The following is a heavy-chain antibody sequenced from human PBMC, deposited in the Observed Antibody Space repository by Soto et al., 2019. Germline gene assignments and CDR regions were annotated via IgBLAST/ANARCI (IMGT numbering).Heavy chain of an antibody. D-gene: IGHD3-9*01. V-gene: IGHV5-51*01. Sequence: PGESLKISCKRSGYSFTSYWIGWVRQMPGKGLEWMGIIYPGDSDTRYSPSFQGQVTISADKSISTAYLQWSSLKASDTAMYYCARHILTGYPKPYYYGMDVWGQGTTVTVSS. J-gene: IGHJ6*02. CDR1: GYSFTSYW. CDR2: IYPGDSDT. CDR3: ARHILTGYPKPYYYGMDV.